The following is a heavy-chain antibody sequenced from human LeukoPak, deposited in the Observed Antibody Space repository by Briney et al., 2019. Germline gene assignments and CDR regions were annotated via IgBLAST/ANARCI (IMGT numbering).Heavy chain of an antibody. V-gene: IGHV4-34*01. J-gene: IGHJ4*02. CDR3: AGSIAARLDY. D-gene: IGHD6-6*01. CDR2: INHSGST. Sequence: PSETLSLTCAAYGGSFSGYYWSWIRQPPGKGLEWIGEINHSGSTNYNPSLKSRVTISVDTSKNQFSLKLSSVTAADTAVYYCAGSIAARLDYWGQGTLVTVSS. CDR1: GGSFSGYY.